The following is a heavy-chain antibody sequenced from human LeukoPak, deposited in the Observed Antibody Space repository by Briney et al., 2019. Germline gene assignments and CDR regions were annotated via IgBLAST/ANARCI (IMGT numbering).Heavy chain of an antibody. V-gene: IGHV4-34*01. CDR1: GGSFSGYY. D-gene: IGHD6-19*01. CDR3: ARTPGYSSGWYRCYFDH. CDR2: INHSGST. J-gene: IGHJ4*02. Sequence: PSETLSLTCAVYGGSFSGYYWSWIRQPPGKGLEWIGEINHSGSTNYNPSLKSRVTISVDTSKNQFSLKLSSVTAADTAVYYCARTPGYSSGWYRCYFDHWGQGTLVTVSS.